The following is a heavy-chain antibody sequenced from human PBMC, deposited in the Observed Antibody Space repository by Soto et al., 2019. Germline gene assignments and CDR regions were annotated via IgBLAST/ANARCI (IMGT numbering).Heavy chain of an antibody. J-gene: IGHJ4*02. V-gene: IGHV4-39*01. Sequence: QLPLRESGPGLVKPSETLSLTCTVSDDSSSTSGYSWGWIRQPPGRGLEWIGRIHYSGRTSYSPSLRSRVTISVDTPESQFSLRLNSVTAADTAVYYCARRLSYGVAGPGTLFEFWGQGTLVIVSS. CDR1: DDSSSTSGYS. D-gene: IGHD6-13*01. CDR2: IHYSGRT. CDR3: ARRLSYGVAGPGTLFEF.